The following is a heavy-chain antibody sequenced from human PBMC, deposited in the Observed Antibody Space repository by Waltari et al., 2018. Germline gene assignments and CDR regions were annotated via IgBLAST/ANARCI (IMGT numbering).Heavy chain of an antibody. Sequence: QVQLVQSGAEVKKPGSSVKVSCKASGGTFSSYAISWVRQAPGQGLEWMGGIIPICGTANYEQKVQGRVTITADESTSTAYMELSSLRSEDTAVYYCARDKEFHYYDSSGYDAFDIWGQGTMVTVSS. J-gene: IGHJ3*02. CDR2: IIPICGTA. CDR1: GGTFSSYA. D-gene: IGHD3-22*01. V-gene: IGHV1-69*01. CDR3: ARDKEFHYYDSSGYDAFDI.